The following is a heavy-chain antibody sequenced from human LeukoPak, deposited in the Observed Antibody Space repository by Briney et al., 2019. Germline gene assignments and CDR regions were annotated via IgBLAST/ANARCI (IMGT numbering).Heavy chain of an antibody. CDR3: ARQIAYYYDSSGYYTTDY. J-gene: IGHJ4*02. CDR2: IISNSNYI. CDR1: GFTFSNYS. D-gene: IGHD3-22*01. V-gene: IGHV3-21*01. Sequence: GGSLRLSCAASGFTFSNYSMNWVRQAPGKGLEWVSSIISNSNYIYYADSVKGRFTISRDNAKNSLYLQMNSLRAGDTAVYYCARQIAYYYDSSGYYTTDYWGQGTLVTVSS.